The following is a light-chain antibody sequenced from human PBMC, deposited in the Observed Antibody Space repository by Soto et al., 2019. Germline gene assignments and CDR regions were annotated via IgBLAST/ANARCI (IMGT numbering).Light chain of an antibody. J-gene: IGKJ4*01. Sequence: DIVLTQSPATLSLSPGERATLSCRASQSVSSSLAWYQQKPGQTPRLLIYDASNRATGIPARFNGSGSATDVTLTVSSLEPEDFAVYYCQQRSNWPLTFGGGTKVEIK. CDR2: DAS. CDR1: QSVSSS. CDR3: QQRSNWPLT. V-gene: IGKV3-11*01.